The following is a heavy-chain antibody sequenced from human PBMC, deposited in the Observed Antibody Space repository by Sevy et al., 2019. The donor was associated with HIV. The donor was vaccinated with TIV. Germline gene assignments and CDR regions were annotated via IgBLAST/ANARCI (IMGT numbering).Heavy chain of an antibody. CDR1: GFSFDSYG. J-gene: IGHJ6*03. CDR3: GKGGGGHYDPDEIGYYFYYYNMDV. Sequence: GGSLRLSCAVSGFSFDSYGMTWVRQAPGKGLEWVSGISGSGTRTYYADSVKGRFSISRDNSKNRLYLQMNSLRSEDKADYYCGKGGGGHYDPDEIGYYFYYYNMDVWGKGTTVTVSS. D-gene: IGHD3-22*01. CDR2: ISGSGTRT. V-gene: IGHV3-23*01.